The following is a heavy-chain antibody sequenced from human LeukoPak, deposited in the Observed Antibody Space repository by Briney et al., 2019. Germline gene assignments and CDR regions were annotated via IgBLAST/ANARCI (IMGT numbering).Heavy chain of an antibody. V-gene: IGHV3-48*02. D-gene: IGHD1-26*01. J-gene: IGHJ4*02. CDR1: GFTFSSYS. CDR2: ISSSSSTI. Sequence: GGSLRLSCAASGFTFSSYSMNWVRQAPGKGLEWVSYISSSSSTIYYADSVKGRFTISRDNAKNSLYLQMNSLRDEGTAVYYCARDAWEPGPGPVGYWGQGTLVTVSS. CDR3: ARDAWEPGPGPVGY.